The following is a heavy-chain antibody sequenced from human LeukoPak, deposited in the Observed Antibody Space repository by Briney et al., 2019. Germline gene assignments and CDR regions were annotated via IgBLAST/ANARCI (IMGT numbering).Heavy chain of an antibody. CDR2: IYHSGST. J-gene: IGHJ3*02. Sequence: SETLSLTCAVSGYSISSGYYWGWIRQPPGKGLEWIGSIYHSGSTYYNPSLKSRVTISVDTSKNQFSLKLSSVTAADTAVYYCARRMATITGVDAFDIWGQRTMVTVSS. CDR1: GYSISSGYY. CDR3: ARRMATITGVDAFDI. V-gene: IGHV4-38-2*01. D-gene: IGHD5-24*01.